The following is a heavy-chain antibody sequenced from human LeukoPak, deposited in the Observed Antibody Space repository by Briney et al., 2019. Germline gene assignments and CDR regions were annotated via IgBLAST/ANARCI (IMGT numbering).Heavy chain of an antibody. CDR3: ATDAFSFGSSGYGTINY. CDR1: GFSFSRYW. D-gene: IGHD3-22*01. Sequence: GGSLRLSCAASGFSFSRYWMSWVRQAPGKGLEWVANIKQDGSEKYYVESVKGRFTIYRDNAKKTLYLQMNSLSAEDTAVYYCATDAFSFGSSGYGTINYWGQGALVTVSS. CDR2: IKQDGSEK. J-gene: IGHJ4*02. V-gene: IGHV3-7*01.